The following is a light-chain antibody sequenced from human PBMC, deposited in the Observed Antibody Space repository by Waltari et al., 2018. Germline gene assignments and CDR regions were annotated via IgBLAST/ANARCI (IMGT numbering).Light chain of an antibody. J-gene: IGLJ1*01. Sequence: QSALTQPASVSGSLGQSLTISCTGTSSDVGSYNHVSWYQQYPGKAPQVIILDVTYRPSGVSNRFSGSKSGNTASLTISGLQAEDEATYYCSSFTITYTFVFGTGTKV. CDR3: SSFTITYTFV. V-gene: IGLV2-14*03. CDR1: SSDVGSYNH. CDR2: DVT.